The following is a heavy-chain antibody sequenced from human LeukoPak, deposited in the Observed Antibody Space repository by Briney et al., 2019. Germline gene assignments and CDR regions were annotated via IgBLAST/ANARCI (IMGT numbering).Heavy chain of an antibody. V-gene: IGHV4-39*01. CDR3: ARHALGYCSSTSCSFFDY. CDR1: GGSISSSSYY. Sequence: SETLSLTCTVSGGSISSSSYYWSGIRQPPGEGLEWIGSIYYSGSTYYNPTLKSRVTISVDTSTTQFSLKLSSVTAADTAVSYCARHALGYCSSTSCSFFDYWGQGTLVTVSS. D-gene: IGHD2-2*01. J-gene: IGHJ4*02. CDR2: IYYSGST.